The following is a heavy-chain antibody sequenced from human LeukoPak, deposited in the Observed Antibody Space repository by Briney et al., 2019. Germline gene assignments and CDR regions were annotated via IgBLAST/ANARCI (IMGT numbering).Heavy chain of an antibody. J-gene: IGHJ4*02. Sequence: GGSLRLSCAASGFTFSSYSMNWVRQAPGKGLEWVSSISSSSSHIYYADSVKGRFTISRDNAKNSLYLQMNSLRAEGTAVYYCARDTNSAGAYFDYWGQGTLVTVSS. V-gene: IGHV3-21*01. CDR1: GFTFSSYS. CDR3: ARDTNSAGAYFDY. CDR2: ISSSSSHI. D-gene: IGHD2-21*01.